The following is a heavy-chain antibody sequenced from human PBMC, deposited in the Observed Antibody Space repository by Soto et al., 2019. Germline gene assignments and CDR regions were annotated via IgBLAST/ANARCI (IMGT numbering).Heavy chain of an antibody. CDR1: GGPISSWY. D-gene: IGHD1-26*01. Sequence: QVQLQESGPGLVKPSETLSLTCTVSGGPISSWYWSWIRQPPGKGLAWIGYIYYSGSTNCNPSLKSRVTIAVDTSTNQFSLKRSSVTAADTAVYYCARSDGSAIDYWGQGTLVTVSS. J-gene: IGHJ4*02. CDR3: ARSDGSAIDY. CDR2: IYYSGST. V-gene: IGHV4-59*08.